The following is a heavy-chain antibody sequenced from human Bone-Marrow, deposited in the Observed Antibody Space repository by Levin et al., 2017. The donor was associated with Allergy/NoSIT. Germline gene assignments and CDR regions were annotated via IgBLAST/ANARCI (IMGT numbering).Heavy chain of an antibody. Sequence: GESLKISCKASGDTFTTYYIHWVRQAPGQGLEWMGIINPSSGNTSHAQKFQGRVSMTRDTSTSTVYLELSCLTSEDTAVYYCAVTLPRGYNGMAVWGQGTTVTASS. V-gene: IGHV1-46*01. J-gene: IGHJ6*02. CDR1: GDTFTTYY. CDR3: AVTLPRGYNGMAV. CDR2: INPSSGNT. D-gene: IGHD4-11*01.